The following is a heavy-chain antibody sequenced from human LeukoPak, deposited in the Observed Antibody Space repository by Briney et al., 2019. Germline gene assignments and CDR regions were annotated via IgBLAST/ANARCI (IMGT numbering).Heavy chain of an antibody. J-gene: IGHJ4*02. CDR3: ARVGYCSGGSCRGVNFDY. V-gene: IGHV4-34*01. CDR2: INHSGST. D-gene: IGHD2-15*01. Sequence: SETLSLTCAVYGGFFSGYYWSWIRQPPGKGLEWIGEINHSGSTNYNPSLKSRVTISVDTSKNQFSLKLSSVTAADTAVYYCARVGYCSGGSCRGVNFDYWGQGTLLTVSS. CDR1: GGFFSGYY.